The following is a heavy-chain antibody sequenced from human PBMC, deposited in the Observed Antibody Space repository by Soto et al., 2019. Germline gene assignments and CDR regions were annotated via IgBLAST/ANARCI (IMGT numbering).Heavy chain of an antibody. CDR2: IKSKTDGGTT. D-gene: IGHD3-3*01. V-gene: IGHV3-15*01. CDR1: GFTFSNAW. Sequence: PGGSLRLSCAGSGFTFSNAWMSWVRQAPGKWLEWVGRIKSKTDGGTTDYAAPVKGRFTISRDDSKNTLYLQMNSLKTEDTAVYYCTTTERGLRFLEWLFRLDVWGKGTTVTVSS. J-gene: IGHJ6*04. CDR3: TTTERGLRFLEWLFRLDV.